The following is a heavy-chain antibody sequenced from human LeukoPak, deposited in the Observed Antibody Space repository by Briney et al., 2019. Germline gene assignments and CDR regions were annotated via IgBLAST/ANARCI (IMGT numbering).Heavy chain of an antibody. J-gene: IGHJ4*02. D-gene: IGHD6-13*01. CDR3: ARAEAAGTPDY. CDR1: GFTVSSNF. Sequence: GGSLRLSCAASGFTVSSNFLSWVRQAPGKGLEWVTIISYDGSNKYYADSVKGRFTISRDNSKNTLYLQMTSLRAEDTAVYYCARAEAAGTPDYWGQGTLVTVSS. CDR2: ISYDGSNK. V-gene: IGHV3-30-3*01.